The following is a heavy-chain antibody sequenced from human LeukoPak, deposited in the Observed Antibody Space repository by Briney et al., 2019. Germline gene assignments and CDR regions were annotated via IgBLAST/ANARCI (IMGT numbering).Heavy chain of an antibody. CDR3: ARDSTGLLGAFDI. CDR1: GFTVSSNY. Sequence: GGSLRLSCAASGFTVSSNYMSWVRPAPGKGLEWVSVIYSGGSTYYADSVKGRFTISRDNSKNTLYLQMNRLRAEDTAVYYCARDSTGLLGAFDIWGQGTMVTVSS. V-gene: IGHV3-53*01. CDR2: IYSGGST. D-gene: IGHD3-22*01. J-gene: IGHJ3*02.